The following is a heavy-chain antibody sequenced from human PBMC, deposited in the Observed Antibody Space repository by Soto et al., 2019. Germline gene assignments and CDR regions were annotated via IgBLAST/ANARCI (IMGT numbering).Heavy chain of an antibody. CDR2: ISSSSSTI. D-gene: IGHD6-13*01. Sequence: LRLSCAASGFTFSSYSMNWVRQAPGKGLEWVSYISSSSSTIYYADSVKGRFTISRDNAKNSLYLQMNSLRDEDTAVYYCARDQQLVKESYYYYYGMDVWGQGTTVTVSS. J-gene: IGHJ6*02. CDR3: ARDQQLVKESYYYYYGMDV. V-gene: IGHV3-48*02. CDR1: GFTFSSYS.